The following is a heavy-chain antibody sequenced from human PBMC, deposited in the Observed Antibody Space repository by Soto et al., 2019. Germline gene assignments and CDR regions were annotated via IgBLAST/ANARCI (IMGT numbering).Heavy chain of an antibody. J-gene: IGHJ4*02. CDR1: GGSFSSFY. V-gene: IGHV4-59*01. CDR2: VYYSGTT. CDR3: ATYDSGGKFDF. D-gene: IGHD3-22*01. Sequence: SETLSLTCTVSGGSFSSFYWSWIRQPPGKGLEWIGYVYYSGTTNYNPSLKGRVSISVDTSKNQFSLKLTSVTAADTAVYYCATYDSGGKFDFWGLGTLVTVS.